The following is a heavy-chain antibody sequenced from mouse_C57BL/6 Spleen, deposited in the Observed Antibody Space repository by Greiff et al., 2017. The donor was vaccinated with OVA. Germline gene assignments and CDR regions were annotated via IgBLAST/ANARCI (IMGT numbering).Heavy chain of an antibody. CDR1: GYTFTSYW. CDR2: IYPSDSET. Sequence: VQLQQPGAELVRPGSSVKLSCKASGYTFTSYWMDWVKQRPGQGLEWIGNIYPSDSETHYNQKFKDKATLTVDKSSSTAYMQLSSLTSEDSAVYYCAREGAQAPFDYWGQGTTLTVSS. CDR3: AREGAQAPFDY. J-gene: IGHJ2*01. V-gene: IGHV1-61*01. D-gene: IGHD3-2*02.